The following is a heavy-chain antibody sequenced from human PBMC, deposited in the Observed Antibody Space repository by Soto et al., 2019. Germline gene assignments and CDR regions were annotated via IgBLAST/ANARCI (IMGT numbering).Heavy chain of an antibody. CDR1: GYTFASYD. D-gene: IGHD3-10*01. Sequence: ASVKVSCKASGYTFASYDINWVRQATGQRLEWMGWINAGNGNTKYSQKFQGRVTITRDTSASTAYMELSSLRSEDTAVYYCASAHYGSGKHLFDIWGQGTMVTV. V-gene: IGHV1-3*01. J-gene: IGHJ3*02. CDR3: ASAHYGSGKHLFDI. CDR2: INAGNGNT.